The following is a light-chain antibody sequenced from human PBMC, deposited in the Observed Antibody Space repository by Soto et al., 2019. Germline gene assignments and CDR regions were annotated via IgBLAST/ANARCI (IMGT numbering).Light chain of an antibody. Sequence: EIGVTQSAAAVSVSPGERATLSCRASQSVSSNLAWYQQKPGQAPRLLIYGASSRATGIPDRFSGSGSGTDFTLTISRLEPEDFAVYYCQQYNSWPRTFGQGTKVDIK. V-gene: IGKV3D-15*01. CDR3: QQYNSWPRT. CDR2: GAS. J-gene: IGKJ1*01. CDR1: QSVSSN.